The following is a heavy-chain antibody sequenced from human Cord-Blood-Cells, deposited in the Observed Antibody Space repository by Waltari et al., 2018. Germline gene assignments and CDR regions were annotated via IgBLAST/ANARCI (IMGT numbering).Heavy chain of an antibody. J-gene: IGHJ4*02. CDR2: ISSSGSTI. CDR3: ARGGVPAAMRIPRLIDY. CDR1: GFTFSSYE. Sequence: EVQLVESGGGLVQPGGSLSLSWAASGFTFSSYEMTWVRQAPGTGLEWVSYISSSGSTIYYADSVKGRFTISRDNAKNSLYLQMNSLRAEDTAVYYCARGGVPAAMRIPRLIDYWGQGTLVTVSS. V-gene: IGHV3-48*03. D-gene: IGHD2-2*01.